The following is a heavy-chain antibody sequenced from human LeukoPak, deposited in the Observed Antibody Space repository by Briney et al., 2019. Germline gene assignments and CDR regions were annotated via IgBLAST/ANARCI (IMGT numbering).Heavy chain of an antibody. D-gene: IGHD5-18*01. V-gene: IGHV3-15*01. J-gene: IGHJ4*02. CDR1: GFTFSNAW. CDR2: IKSKTDGGTT. Sequence: PGGSLRLSCAASGFTFSNAWMSWVRQAPGKGLEWDGRIKSKTDGGTTDYAAPVKGRFTISRDDSKNTLYLQMNSLKTEDTAAYYCTTGYSDPHWGQGTLVTVSS. CDR3: TTGYSDPH.